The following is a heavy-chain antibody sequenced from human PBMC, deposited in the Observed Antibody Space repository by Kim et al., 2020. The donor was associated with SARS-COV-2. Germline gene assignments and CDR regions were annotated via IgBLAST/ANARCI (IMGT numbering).Heavy chain of an antibody. V-gene: IGHV5-51*01. CDR1: GYSFTNYW. CDR3: ARQLTSTRPRLDP. CDR2: IYPGDSDT. Sequence: GESLKISCKGSGYSFTNYWIAWVRQMPGRGLEWMGIIYPGDSDTRYSRSFQGLISISADKSRNIVYLQWSALKASDTAMYYCARQLTSTRPRLDPWGQGTLVAVSS. D-gene: IGHD1-1*01. J-gene: IGHJ5*02.